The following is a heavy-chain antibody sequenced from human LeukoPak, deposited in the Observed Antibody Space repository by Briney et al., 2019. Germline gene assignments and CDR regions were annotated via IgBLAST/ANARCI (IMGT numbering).Heavy chain of an antibody. CDR2: IIASSGST. J-gene: IGHJ4*02. CDR1: GFSISNSA. D-gene: IGHD5-12*01. V-gene: IGHV3-23*01. CDR3: AKGAYDYIEMGYFDY. Sequence: GGSLRLSCAASGFSISNSAMSWVRQAPGKGLEWVSLIIASSGSTFYADSVKGRFTISRDSSKNTLYLQMNSLRAEDMAVYYCAKGAYDYIEMGYFDYWGQGTLVTVSS.